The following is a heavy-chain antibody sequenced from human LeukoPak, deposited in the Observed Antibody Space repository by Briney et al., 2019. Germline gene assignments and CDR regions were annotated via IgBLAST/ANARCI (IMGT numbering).Heavy chain of an antibody. J-gene: IGHJ4*02. V-gene: IGHV4-59*01. CDR2: IYYSGST. Sequence: PSETLSLTCTVSGGSISSYYWSWIRQPPGKGLEWIGYIYYSGSTNYNPSLKSRVTISVDTPKNQFSLKLSSVTAADTAVYYCAREGSRGYTDYWGQGTLVTVSS. CDR1: GGSISSYY. CDR3: AREGSRGYTDY. D-gene: IGHD5-24*01.